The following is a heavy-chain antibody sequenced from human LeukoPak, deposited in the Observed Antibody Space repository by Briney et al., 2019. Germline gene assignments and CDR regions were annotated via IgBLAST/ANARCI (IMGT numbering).Heavy chain of an antibody. V-gene: IGHV1-2*02. Sequence: ASVKVSCKASGYTFIGYYMNWVRQAPGQGLEWMGWINPASGGTKYAEKFQGRVTMTRDTSISTAYMELSRLTSDDTAVYYCARESASGSYGYGMDVWGQGTTVTVSS. CDR3: ARESASGSYGYGMDV. CDR1: GYTFIGYY. CDR2: INPASGGT. J-gene: IGHJ6*02. D-gene: IGHD3-10*01.